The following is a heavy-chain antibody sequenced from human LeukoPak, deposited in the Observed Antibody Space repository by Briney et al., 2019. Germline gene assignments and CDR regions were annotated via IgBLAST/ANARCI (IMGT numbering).Heavy chain of an antibody. Sequence: SVKVSCKASGGTFSSYAISWVRQAPGQGLEWMGGIIPIFGTANYAQKFQGRVTITADESTSTAYMELSSLRSEDTAVYYCARQYYDFWSGYPYGMDVWGQGTTVTVSS. D-gene: IGHD3-3*01. CDR2: IIPIFGTA. J-gene: IGHJ6*02. CDR3: ARQYYDFWSGYPYGMDV. V-gene: IGHV1-69*13. CDR1: GGTFSSYA.